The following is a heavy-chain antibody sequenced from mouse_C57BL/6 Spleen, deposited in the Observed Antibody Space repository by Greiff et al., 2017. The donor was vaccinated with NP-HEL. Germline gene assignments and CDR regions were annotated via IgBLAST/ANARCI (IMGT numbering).Heavy chain of an antibody. CDR1: GFTFTDYY. J-gene: IGHJ4*01. CDR3: ARYGTGYYYAMDY. CDR2: IRNKANGYTT. D-gene: IGHD4-1*01. V-gene: IGHV7-3*01. Sequence: EVQVVESGGGLVQPGGSLSLSCAASGFTFTDYYMSWVRQPPGKALEWLGFIRNKANGYTTEYSASVKGRFTISRDNSQSILYLQMNALRAEDSATYYCARYGTGYYYAMDYWGQGTSVTVSS.